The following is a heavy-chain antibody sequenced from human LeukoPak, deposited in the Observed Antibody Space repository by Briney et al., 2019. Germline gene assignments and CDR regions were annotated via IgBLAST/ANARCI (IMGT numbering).Heavy chain of an antibody. D-gene: IGHD2-2*01. CDR1: GGTVISYA. CDR2: IIPIFGTA. CDR3: AILVPAAMDGGPLDY. Sequence: GASVKVSCKASGGTVISYAISWVRQAPGQGLEWMGGIIPIFGTANYAQKFQGRGTITADESTSTAYMELSSLRSEDTAVYYCAILVPAAMDGGPLDYWGQGTLVTVSS. J-gene: IGHJ4*02. V-gene: IGHV1-69*13.